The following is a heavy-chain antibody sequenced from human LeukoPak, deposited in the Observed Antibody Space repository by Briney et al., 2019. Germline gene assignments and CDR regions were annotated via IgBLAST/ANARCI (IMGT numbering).Heavy chain of an antibody. D-gene: IGHD6-13*01. V-gene: IGHV3-33*01. Sequence: GGSLRLSCAASGFTFSSYGMHWVRQAPGKGLEWVAVIWDDGSNKYYADSVKGRFTISRGNSKNTLYLQMNSLRAEDTAVYYCARDGYSSSWYLSGMDVWGHWTTVTVSS. CDR2: IWDDGSNK. CDR1: GFTFSSYG. CDR3: ARDGYSSSWYLSGMDV. J-gene: IGHJ6*02.